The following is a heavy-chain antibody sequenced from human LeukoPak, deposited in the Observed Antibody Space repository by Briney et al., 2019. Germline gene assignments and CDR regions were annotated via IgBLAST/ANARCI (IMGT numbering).Heavy chain of an antibody. V-gene: IGHV3-13*01. CDR1: GFTFSSYD. CDR2: IGTAGEI. J-gene: IGHJ2*01. Sequence: GGSLRLSCAASGFTFSSYDMHWVRQATGKGLEWVSGIGTAGEIYYPGSVKGRFTISRENAKNSLYLQMNSLRAGDTAVYYCARAGYSSSWYFRYFDLWGRGTLVTVSS. CDR3: ARAGYSSSWYFRYFDL. D-gene: IGHD6-13*01.